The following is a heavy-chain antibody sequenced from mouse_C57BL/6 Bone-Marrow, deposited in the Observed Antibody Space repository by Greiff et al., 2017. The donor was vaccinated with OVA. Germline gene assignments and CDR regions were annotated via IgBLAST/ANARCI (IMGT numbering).Heavy chain of an antibody. D-gene: IGHD3-2*02. V-gene: IGHV1-81*01. CDR1: GYTFTSYG. CDR2: IYPRSGNT. Sequence: VKLQESGAELARPGASVKLSCKASGYTFTSYGISWVKQRTGQGLEWIGEIYPRSGNTYYNEKFKGKATLTADKSSSTAYMELRSLTSEDSAVYFCARSLRLLRMDYWGQGTSVTVSS. J-gene: IGHJ4*01. CDR3: ARSLRLLRMDY.